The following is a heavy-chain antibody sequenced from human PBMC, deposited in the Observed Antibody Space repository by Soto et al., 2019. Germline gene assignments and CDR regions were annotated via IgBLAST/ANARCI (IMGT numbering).Heavy chain of an antibody. J-gene: IGHJ4*02. CDR3: ATLPRWELLDY. CDR2: ISGSGGST. CDR1: GFTFSSYA. Sequence: GGSLRLSCAASGFTFSSYAMSWVRQAPGKGLEWVSAISGSGGSTYYADSVKGRFTTSRDNSKNTLYLQMNSLRAEDTAVYYCATLPRWELLDYWGQGTLVTVSS. D-gene: IGHD1-26*01. V-gene: IGHV3-23*01.